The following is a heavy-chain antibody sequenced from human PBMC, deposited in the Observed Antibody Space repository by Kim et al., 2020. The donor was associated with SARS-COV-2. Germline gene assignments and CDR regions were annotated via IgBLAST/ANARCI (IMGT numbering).Heavy chain of an antibody. Sequence: FQGRVTMTRNTSISTAYMELSSLRSEDTAVYYCARGGGRRIAAAGSWFDPWGQGTLVTVSS. J-gene: IGHJ5*02. V-gene: IGHV1-8*01. D-gene: IGHD6-13*01. CDR3: ARGGGRRIAAAGSWFDP.